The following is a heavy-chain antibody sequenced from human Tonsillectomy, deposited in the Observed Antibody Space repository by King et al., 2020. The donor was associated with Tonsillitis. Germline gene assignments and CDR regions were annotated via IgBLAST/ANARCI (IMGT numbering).Heavy chain of an antibody. CDR2: ISGSGGST. D-gene: IGHD2-15*01. J-gene: IGHJ3*02. CDR1: GFTFSSYA. Sequence: VQLVESGGGLVQPGGSLRFSCAASGFTFSSYAMSWVRQAPGKGLEWVSAISGSGGSTYYADSVKGRFTISRDNSKNTLYLQMNSRRAEDTAVYYCAKDGVGGYCSGSSCTLDAFDIWGQGTMVTVSS. V-gene: IGHV3-23*04. CDR3: AKDGVGGYCSGSSCTLDAFDI.